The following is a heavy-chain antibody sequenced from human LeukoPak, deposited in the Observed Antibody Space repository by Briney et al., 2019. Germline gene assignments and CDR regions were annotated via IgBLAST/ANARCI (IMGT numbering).Heavy chain of an antibody. CDR3: ARDAQWLVELGRFDP. CDR1: GGSISSHY. V-gene: IGHV4-59*11. CDR2: IYYSGST. D-gene: IGHD6-19*01. Sequence: SETLSLTCTVSGGSISSHYWSWIRQPPGKGLEWIGYIYYSGSTNYNPSPKSRVTISVDTSKNQFSLKLSSVTAADTAVYYCARDAQWLVELGRFDPWGQGTLVTVSS. J-gene: IGHJ5*02.